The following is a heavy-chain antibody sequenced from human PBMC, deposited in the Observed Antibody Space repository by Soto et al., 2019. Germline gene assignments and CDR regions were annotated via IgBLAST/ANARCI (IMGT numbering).Heavy chain of an antibody. CDR1: GFTFSSYG. V-gene: IGHV3-33*01. J-gene: IGHJ5*02. D-gene: IGHD2-15*01. Sequence: QVQLVESGGGVVQPGRSLRLSCAASGFTFSSYGMHWVRQAPGKGLEWVAVIWYDGSNKYYADSVKGRFTISRDNSKNTLYLHMNSLRAEDTAVYYCARGSGGWFDPWGQGTLVTVSS. CDR2: IWYDGSNK. CDR3: ARGSGGWFDP.